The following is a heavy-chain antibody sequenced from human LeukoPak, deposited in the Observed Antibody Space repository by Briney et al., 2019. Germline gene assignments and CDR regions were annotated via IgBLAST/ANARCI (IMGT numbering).Heavy chain of an antibody. V-gene: IGHV4-39*01. CDR3: ATGKFSGYYDY. CDR1: GGSLGSSTND. D-gene: IGHD3-22*01. CDR2: MYYGGTT. Sequence: PSETLSLTCTVSGGSLGSSTNDGGWVRQTPGKGMEWIGSMYYGGTTYYNPSLKSRLTLSVDTSKNQISLRLHSVTAADSAVYFCATGKFSGYYDYWGQGTLVTVSS. J-gene: IGHJ4*02.